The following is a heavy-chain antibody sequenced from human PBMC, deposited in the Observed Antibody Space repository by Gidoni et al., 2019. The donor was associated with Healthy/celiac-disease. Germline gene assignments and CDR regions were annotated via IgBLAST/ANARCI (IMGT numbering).Heavy chain of an antibody. CDR1: GLPFSNAW. CDR2: IKSKTDGGTT. CDR3: TILRYGYSDV. J-gene: IGHJ6*04. D-gene: IGHD5-12*01. V-gene: IGHV3-15*01. Sequence: VQLLESGGGLVKPAGSLRLSGAAPGLPFSNAWMSWFRQAPGEELEWVGRIKSKTDGGTTDYAAPVKGRFTISRDDSKNTLYLQMNSLKTEDTAVYYCTILRYGYSDVWGKGTTVTVSS.